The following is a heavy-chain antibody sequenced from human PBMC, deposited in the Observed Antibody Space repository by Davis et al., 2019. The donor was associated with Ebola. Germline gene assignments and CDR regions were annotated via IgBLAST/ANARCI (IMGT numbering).Heavy chain of an antibody. V-gene: IGHV3-11*04. CDR1: GFTFSDYY. Sequence: GESLKISCAASGFTFSDYYMSWIRQAPGKGLEWVSYISSSGSTIYYADSVKGRFTISRDNAKNTVFLQMDSLRAEDTAVYYCTKDFDYEKAYWGQGSLVTVSS. CDR2: ISSSGSTI. J-gene: IGHJ4*02. CDR3: TKDFDYEKAY. D-gene: IGHD3-9*01.